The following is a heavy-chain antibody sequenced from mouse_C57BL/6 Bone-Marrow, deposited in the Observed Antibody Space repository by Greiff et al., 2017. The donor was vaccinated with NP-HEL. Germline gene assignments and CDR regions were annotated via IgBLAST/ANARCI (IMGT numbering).Heavy chain of an antibody. Sequence: VQLQQSGAELVRPGASVKLSCTASGFNIKDDYMPWVKQRPEQGLEWLGWLDPENGDTEYASKFQGKATITADTSSNTAYLQLSSLTSEDTAVYYCTTFYDYDGYWGQGTTLTVSS. CDR3: TTFYDYDGY. D-gene: IGHD2-4*01. J-gene: IGHJ2*01. V-gene: IGHV14-4*01. CDR1: GFNIKDDY. CDR2: LDPENGDT.